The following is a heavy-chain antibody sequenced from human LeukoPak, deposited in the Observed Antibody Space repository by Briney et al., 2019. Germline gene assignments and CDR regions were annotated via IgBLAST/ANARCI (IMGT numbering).Heavy chain of an antibody. CDR3: AKTAQYYHYCMDV. Sequence: PGGSLRLSCAASGFTFNSYGMHWVRQAPGKGLEWVAFIRFDGSDKYYADSVRGRLTISRDNSKNTLYLQMNSLRPEDTAMYYCAKTAQYYHYCMDVWGKGTTVTVSS. CDR2: IRFDGSDK. D-gene: IGHD6-25*01. J-gene: IGHJ6*03. CDR1: GFTFNSYG. V-gene: IGHV3-30*02.